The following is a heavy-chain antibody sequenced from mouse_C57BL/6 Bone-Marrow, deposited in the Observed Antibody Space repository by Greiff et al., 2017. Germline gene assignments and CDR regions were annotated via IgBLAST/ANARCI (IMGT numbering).Heavy chain of an antibody. D-gene: IGHD2-1*01. V-gene: IGHV5-12*01. CDR1: GFTFSDYY. Sequence: EVKLVESGGGLVQPGGSLKLSCAASGFTFSDYYMYWVRQTPEKRLEWVAYISNGGGSTYYPDTVKGRFTISRDNAKNTLYLQMSRLKSEDTAMYYCARKGLGKGYYFDYWGQGTTLTVSS. CDR3: ARKGLGKGYYFDY. J-gene: IGHJ2*01. CDR2: ISNGGGST.